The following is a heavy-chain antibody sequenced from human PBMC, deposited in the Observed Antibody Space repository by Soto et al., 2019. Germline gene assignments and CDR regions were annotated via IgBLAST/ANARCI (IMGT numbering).Heavy chain of an antibody. V-gene: IGHV5-51*01. CDR3: ARVLGLAVALRGVFDI. D-gene: IGHD6-19*01. CDR2: IYPDDSDT. Sequence: GESLKISCKGSGYSFTNFWIGWVRQMPGKGLEWMGIIYPDDSDTRYSPSFQGQVTMTTDTSTSTAYMELRSLRSDDTAVYYCARVLGLAVALRGVFDIWGQGTMVTVSS. J-gene: IGHJ3*02. CDR1: GYSFTNFW.